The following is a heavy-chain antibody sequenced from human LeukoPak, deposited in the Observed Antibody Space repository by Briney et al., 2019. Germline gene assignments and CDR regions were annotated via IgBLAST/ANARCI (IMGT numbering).Heavy chain of an antibody. CDR3: ARGISVAVAGIGDY. D-gene: IGHD6-19*01. Sequence: ASVKVSCKASGYTFTGYYMHWVRQAPGQGLEWMGWINPNSGGTNYAQKFQGRVTMTRDTSISTAYMELSRLRSDDTAVYYCARGISVAVAGIGDYWGQGTLVTVSP. CDR2: INPNSGGT. J-gene: IGHJ4*02. V-gene: IGHV1-2*02. CDR1: GYTFTGYY.